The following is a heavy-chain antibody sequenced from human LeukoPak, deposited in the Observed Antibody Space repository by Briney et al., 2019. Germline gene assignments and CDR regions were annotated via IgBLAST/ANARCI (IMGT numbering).Heavy chain of an antibody. CDR2: IHPDDSDT. CDR1: GYSFTTYW. J-gene: IGHJ4*02. V-gene: IGHV5-51*01. D-gene: IGHD3-10*01. CDR3: ARRYYQCSGTSTFFYY. Sequence: GESLQISSKGSGYSFTTYWIDWVRQMPGKGLEWMGIIHPDDSDTRYSPSFQGQVTISVDKSISTAYLQWNRLRASDTAMYYCARRYYQCSGTSTFFYYWGQGTLVTVSS.